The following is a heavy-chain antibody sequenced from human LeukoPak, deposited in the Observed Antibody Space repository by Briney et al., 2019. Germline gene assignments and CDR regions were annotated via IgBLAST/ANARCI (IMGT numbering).Heavy chain of an antibody. CDR1: GFTFSSCA. CDR3: ARDHERRGRIDY. D-gene: IGHD6-25*01. V-gene: IGHV3-30-3*01. J-gene: IGHJ4*02. CDR2: ISYDGSNK. Sequence: GRSLRLSCAASGFTFSSCAMHWVRQAPGKGLEWVAVISYDGSNKYYADSVKGRFTISRDNSKNTLYLQMNSLRAEDTAVYYCARDHERRGRIDYWGQGTLVTVSS.